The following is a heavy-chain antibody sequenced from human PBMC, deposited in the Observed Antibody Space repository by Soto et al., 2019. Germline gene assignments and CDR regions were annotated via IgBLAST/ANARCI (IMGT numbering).Heavy chain of an antibody. D-gene: IGHD1-26*01. CDR3: ARGIVGAIGAIDY. CDR2: INPNSGGT. CDR1: GGTFSSYA. J-gene: IGHJ4*02. V-gene: IGHV1-2*02. Sequence: ASVKVSCKASGGTFSSYAISWVRQAPGQGLEWMGWINPNSGGTNYAQKFQGRVTMTRDTSISTAYMELSRLRSDGTAVYYCARGIVGAIGAIDYWGQGTLVTVSS.